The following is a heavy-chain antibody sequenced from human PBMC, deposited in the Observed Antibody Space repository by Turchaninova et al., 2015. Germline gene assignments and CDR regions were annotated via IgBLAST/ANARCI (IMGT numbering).Heavy chain of an antibody. Sequence: QVQLQESGPGLVKPSETLSLTCAVSGYPISRGYYWGWIRQPPGKGLEWIGSIYHSGSTYYNPSLKSRVTISVDTSKNQFSLNLSSVTAADTAVYYCARRYYGSGSYYIDYWGQGTLVTVSS. D-gene: IGHD3-10*01. CDR3: ARRYYGSGSYYIDY. V-gene: IGHV4-38-2*01. J-gene: IGHJ4*02. CDR1: GYPISRGYY. CDR2: IYHSGST.